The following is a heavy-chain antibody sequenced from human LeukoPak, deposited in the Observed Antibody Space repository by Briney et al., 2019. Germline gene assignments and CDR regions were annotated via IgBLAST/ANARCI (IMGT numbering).Heavy chain of an antibody. J-gene: IGHJ3*02. CDR1: GGSVSGYY. V-gene: IGHV4-59*02. D-gene: IGHD4-17*01. Sequence: SETLSLTCTVSGGSVSGYYWSWIRQPPGKGLGWIGYTYSSGSTSYSSSLKSRVTISLDTSKNRFSLKLTSVTVADTAVYHCARGANHGDSGLDVFDIWGQGTMVTVSS. CDR2: TYSSGST. CDR3: ARGANHGDSGLDVFDI.